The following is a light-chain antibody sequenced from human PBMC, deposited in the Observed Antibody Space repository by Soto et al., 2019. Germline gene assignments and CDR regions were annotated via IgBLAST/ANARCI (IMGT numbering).Light chain of an antibody. CDR2: GAS. CDR3: QQYNNWPRT. J-gene: IGKJ1*01. V-gene: IGKV3-15*01. Sequence: EIVMTQSPATLSVSPGERATLSCRASQSVSSNFACYQQKPGQAPSLLIYGASTRATGIPARFSGSGSGTDFTLTISSLQSEDFAVYYCQQYNNWPRTFGQGTKVEIK. CDR1: QSVSSN.